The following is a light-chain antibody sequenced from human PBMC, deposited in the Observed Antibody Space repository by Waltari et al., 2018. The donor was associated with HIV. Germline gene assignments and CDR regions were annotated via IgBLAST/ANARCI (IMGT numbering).Light chain of an antibody. CDR3: QSYDTSLSGSGV. Sequence: QSVLTPPPSVSGAPGQRVTIARPGSTPNIGAGYDVHWYQQLPGTAPRVLIYGNSNRPSGVPDRFSGSKSGTSASLAITGLQAEDEADYYCQSYDTSLSGSGVFGGGTKLTVL. CDR1: TPNIGAGYD. CDR2: GNS. V-gene: IGLV1-40*01. J-gene: IGLJ2*01.